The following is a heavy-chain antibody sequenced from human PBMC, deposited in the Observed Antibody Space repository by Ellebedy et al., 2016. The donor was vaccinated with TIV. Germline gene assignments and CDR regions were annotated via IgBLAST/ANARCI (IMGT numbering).Heavy chain of an antibody. D-gene: IGHD2-21*01. J-gene: IGHJ4*02. CDR1: RVTFRGQV. Sequence: GESLKISXAASRVTFRGQVLNWVRQAPGKGLEWVSGISGSGGVTLYADSVKGRFTISRDTSDKTLYLQMDSLRAEDTAVYFCAKGSYCGGDWWGQGTLVTVSS. V-gene: IGHV3-23*01. CDR2: ISGSGGVT. CDR3: AKGSYCGGDW.